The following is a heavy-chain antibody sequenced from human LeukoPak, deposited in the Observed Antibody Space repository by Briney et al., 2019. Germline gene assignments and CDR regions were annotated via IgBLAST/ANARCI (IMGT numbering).Heavy chain of an antibody. CDR3: ARDPGDIVVVPAALNWFDP. V-gene: IGHV3-21*01. D-gene: IGHD2-2*01. CDR2: ISSSSSYI. CDR1: GFTFSSYS. J-gene: IGHJ5*02. Sequence: GGSLRLSCAASGFTFSSYSMNWVRQAPGKGLEWASSISSSSSYIYYADSVKGRFTISRDNAKNSLYLQMNSLRAEDTAVYYCARDPGDIVVVPAALNWFDPWGQGTLVTVSS.